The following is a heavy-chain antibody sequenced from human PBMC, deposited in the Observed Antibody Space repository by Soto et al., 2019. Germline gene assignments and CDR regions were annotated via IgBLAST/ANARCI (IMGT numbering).Heavy chain of an antibody. V-gene: IGHV3-21*01. CDR2: ISSSSSYI. D-gene: IGHD6-6*01. CDR1: GFTFSSYS. Sequence: EVQLVESGGGLVKPGGSLRLSCAASGFTFSSYSMNWVRQAPGKGLEWVSSISSSSSYIYYADSVKGRYTISRDNAKNSLYLQMNSLRAEDTAVYYCAIYPEYRRSRPVYYWGQGTLVTVSS. CDR3: AIYPEYRRSRPVYY. J-gene: IGHJ4*02.